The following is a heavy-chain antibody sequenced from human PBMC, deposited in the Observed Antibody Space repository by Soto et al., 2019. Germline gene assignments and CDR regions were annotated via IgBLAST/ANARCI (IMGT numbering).Heavy chain of an antibody. J-gene: IGHJ4*02. D-gene: IGHD4-17*01. CDR2: ISYDGSNK. CDR1: GFTFSSYG. Sequence: GGSLRLSCAASGFTFSSYGMHWVRQAPGKGLEWVAVISYDGSNKYYADSVKGRFTISRDNSKNTLYLQMNSLRAEDTAVYYCAKDLPLTTLDYWGQGTLVTVS. V-gene: IGHV3-30*18. CDR3: AKDLPLTTLDY.